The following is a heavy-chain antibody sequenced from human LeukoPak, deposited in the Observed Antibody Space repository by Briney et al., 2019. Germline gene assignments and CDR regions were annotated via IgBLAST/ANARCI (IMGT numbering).Heavy chain of an antibody. CDR3: GYSYGPTPIDY. J-gene: IGHJ4*02. D-gene: IGHD5-18*01. V-gene: IGHV1-2*02. CDR2: INPNSGGT. Sequence: ASVKVSCKASGYTFTSYGISWVRQAPGQGLEWMGWINPNSGGTNYAQKFQGRVTMTRDTSISTAYMELSRLRSDDTAVYYCGYSYGPTPIDYWGQGTLVTVSS. CDR1: GYTFTSYG.